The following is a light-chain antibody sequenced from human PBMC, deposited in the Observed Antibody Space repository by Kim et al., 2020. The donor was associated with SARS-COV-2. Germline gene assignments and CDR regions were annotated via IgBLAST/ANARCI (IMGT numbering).Light chain of an antibody. V-gene: IGLV2-14*03. CDR1: RSDVGTYNY. J-gene: IGLJ1*01. Sequence: QSALTQPASLSGSPGQSISISCTGTRSDVGTYNYVSWYQIHPGKAPKLMIYDVTYRPSGVSDRFSGSKSGNTASLTISGLQAEDEADYYCTSYTTSNTLLFGTGTQLTVL. CDR2: DVT. CDR3: TSYTTSNTLL.